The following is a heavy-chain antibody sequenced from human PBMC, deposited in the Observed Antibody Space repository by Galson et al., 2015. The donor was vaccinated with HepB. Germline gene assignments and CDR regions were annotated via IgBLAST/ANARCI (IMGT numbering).Heavy chain of an antibody. CDR2: ISYDGSNK. J-gene: IGHJ1*01. Sequence: SLRLSCAASGFTFSSYAMHWVRQAPGKGLEWVAVISYDGSNKYYADSVKGRFTISRDNSKNTLYLQMNSLRAEDTAVYYCARDLGYGGKPGYFQHWGQGTLVTVSS. CDR1: GFTFSSYA. D-gene: IGHD4-23*01. V-gene: IGHV3-30*04. CDR3: ARDLGYGGKPGYFQH.